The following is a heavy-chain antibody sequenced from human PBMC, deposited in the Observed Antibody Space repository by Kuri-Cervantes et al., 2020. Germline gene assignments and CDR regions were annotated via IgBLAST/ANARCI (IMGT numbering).Heavy chain of an antibody. D-gene: IGHD3-22*01. CDR2: INHSGST. CDR3: ARGRKRCYYDSSGYYDY. CDR1: GGSFSGYY. Sequence: SQTLSLTCAVYGGSFSGYYWSWIRQPPGKGLEWIGEINHSGSTNYNPSLKSRVTISVDTSKNQFSLKLSSVTAADTAVYSCARGRKRCYYDSSGYYDYWGQGTLVTVSS. J-gene: IGHJ4*02. V-gene: IGHV4-34*01.